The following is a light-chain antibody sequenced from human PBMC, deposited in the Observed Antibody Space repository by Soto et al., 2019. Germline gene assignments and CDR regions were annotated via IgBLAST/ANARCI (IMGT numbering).Light chain of an antibody. V-gene: IGLV2-14*01. CDR1: SSDVGGYNY. CDR3: SSYTSSSTLRGV. J-gene: IGLJ1*01. CDR2: DVS. Sequence: HSALTQPASVSGSPGQSITISCTGTSSDVGGYNYVSWYQQHPGRAPKLMIYDVSNRPSGISNRFSGSKSGNTASLTISGLQAEDEADYYCSSYTSSSTLRGVFGTGTKVPVL.